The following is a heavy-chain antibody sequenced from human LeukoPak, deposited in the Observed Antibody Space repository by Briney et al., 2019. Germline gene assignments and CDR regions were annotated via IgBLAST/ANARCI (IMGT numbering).Heavy chain of an antibody. CDR1: GFTFSSYW. J-gene: IGHJ4*02. Sequence: GGSLRLSCAASGFTFSSYWMSWVRQAPGKGLEWVANIKQDGSEKYYVDSVKGRFTISRDNSKNTLYLQMNSLRAEDTAVYYCASTTRWDTAMVTPFDYWGQGTLVTVSS. CDR3: ASTTRWDTAMVTPFDY. CDR2: IKQDGSEK. V-gene: IGHV3-7*01. D-gene: IGHD5-18*01.